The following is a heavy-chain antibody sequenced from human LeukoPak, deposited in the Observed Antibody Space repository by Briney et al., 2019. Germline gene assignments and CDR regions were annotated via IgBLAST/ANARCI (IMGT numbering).Heavy chain of an antibody. CDR1: GFTFSSYW. D-gene: IGHD2-2*01. CDR2: IKLDGIEK. J-gene: IGHJ4*02. CDR3: ARLFCSSFRCYAFDY. Sequence: GESLRLSCAASGFTFSSYWMSWVRQAPGKGLEWVANIKLDGIEKFYVDSVKGRFTVSRDNAKNSLYLQMNSLRAEDTALYYCARLFCSSFRCYAFDYWGQGALVTVSS. V-gene: IGHV3-7*03.